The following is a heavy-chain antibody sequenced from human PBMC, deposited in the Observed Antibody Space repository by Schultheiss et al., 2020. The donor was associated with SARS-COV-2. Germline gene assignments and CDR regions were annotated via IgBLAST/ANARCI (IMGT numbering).Heavy chain of an antibody. J-gene: IGHJ5*02. V-gene: IGHV3-53*04. CDR1: GFTFSNYN. CDR2: IYSGGST. Sequence: GGSLRLSCAASGFTFSNYNMSWVRQAPGKGLEWVSVIYSGGSTYYADSVKGRFTISRHNSKNTLYLQMNSLRAEDTAVYYCAGELVVVPAANDTHWFDPWGQGTLVTVSS. D-gene: IGHD2-2*01. CDR3: AGELVVVPAANDTHWFDP.